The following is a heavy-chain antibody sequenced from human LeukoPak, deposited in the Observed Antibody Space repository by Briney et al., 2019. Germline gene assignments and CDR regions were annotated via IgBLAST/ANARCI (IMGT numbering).Heavy chain of an antibody. D-gene: IGHD5-12*01. Sequence: SETLSLTCAVYGGSFSGYYWSWIRQPPGKGLEWIGEINHSGSTNYNPSLKSRVTISVDTSKNQFSLKLSSVTAADTAVYYCARGGVGGPGWLRFPYYYGMDVWGQGTTVTVSS. V-gene: IGHV4-34*01. CDR2: INHSGST. CDR1: GGSFSGYY. CDR3: ARGGVGGPGWLRFPYYYGMDV. J-gene: IGHJ6*02.